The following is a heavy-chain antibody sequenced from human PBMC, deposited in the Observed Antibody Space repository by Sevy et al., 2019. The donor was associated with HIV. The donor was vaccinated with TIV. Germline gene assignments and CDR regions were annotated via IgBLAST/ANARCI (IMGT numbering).Heavy chain of an antibody. D-gene: IGHD3-3*01. CDR2: ISYDGSNK. Sequence: GGSLRLSCAASGFTFSSYAMHWVRQAPGKGLEWVAVISYDGSNKYYADSVKGRFTISRDNPKNTRYLQMNSLRAEDTAVYYCARDHAIFGVVIIPGGYWGQGTLVTVSS. CDR3: ARDHAIFGVVIIPGGY. V-gene: IGHV3-30*04. CDR1: GFTFSSYA. J-gene: IGHJ4*02.